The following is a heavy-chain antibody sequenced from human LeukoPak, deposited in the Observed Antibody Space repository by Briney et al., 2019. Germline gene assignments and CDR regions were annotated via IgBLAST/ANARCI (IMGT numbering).Heavy chain of an antibody. D-gene: IGHD6-19*01. J-gene: IGHJ4*02. CDR3: ARSWLAAYYFDY. V-gene: IGHV4-59*01. CDR1: GGSISSYY. CDR2: IYYSGST. Sequence: SETLSLTCNVSGGSISSYYWSWIRQPPGKGLEWIGYIYYSGSTNYNPSLKSRVTISVDTSKNQFSLKLSSVTAADTAVYYCARSWLAAYYFDYWGQGTLVTVSS.